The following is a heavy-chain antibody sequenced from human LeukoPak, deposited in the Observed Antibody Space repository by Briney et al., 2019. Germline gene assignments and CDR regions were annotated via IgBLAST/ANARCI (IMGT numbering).Heavy chain of an antibody. CDR2: MSGSGGTT. V-gene: IGHV3-23*01. CDR1: GFTFSSYE. D-gene: IGHD2-2*01. Sequence: SGGSLRLSCAASGFTFSSYEMNWVRQAPGKGLEWVSTMSGSGGTTYYADSVKGRFTISRDNSKNTLYLQMNSLRAEDTAVYYCAKTLGYCSSTSCQGAFDIWGQGTMVTVSS. J-gene: IGHJ3*02. CDR3: AKTLGYCSSTSCQGAFDI.